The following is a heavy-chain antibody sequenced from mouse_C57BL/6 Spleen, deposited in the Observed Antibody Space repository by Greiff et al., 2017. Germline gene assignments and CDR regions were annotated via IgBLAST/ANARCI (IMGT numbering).Heavy chain of an antibody. J-gene: IGHJ3*01. Sequence: DVQLVESGAGLVKPGGSLKLSCAASGFTFSSYAMSWVRQTPEKRLEWVATISDGGGYTYYPDNVKGRFTISRDNATNNQELQMRHLKSEDKAMYYCARDGYSSYWFAYWGQGTLVTVSA. CDR3: ARDGYSSYWFAY. V-gene: IGHV5-4*01. CDR2: ISDGGGYT. CDR1: GFTFSSYA. D-gene: IGHD2-5*01.